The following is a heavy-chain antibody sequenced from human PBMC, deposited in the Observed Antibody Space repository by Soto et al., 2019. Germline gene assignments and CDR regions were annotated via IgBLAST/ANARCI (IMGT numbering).Heavy chain of an antibody. Sequence: ASVKVSCKASGYTFTSYAMHWVRQAPGQRLEWMGWINAYNGNTNYAQKLQGRVTMTTDTSTSTAYMELRSLRSDDTAVYYCARLAVDYGDYVSWGQGTLVTVSS. CDR2: INAYNGNT. V-gene: IGHV1-18*01. J-gene: IGHJ5*02. D-gene: IGHD4-17*01. CDR1: GYTFTSYA. CDR3: ARLAVDYGDYVS.